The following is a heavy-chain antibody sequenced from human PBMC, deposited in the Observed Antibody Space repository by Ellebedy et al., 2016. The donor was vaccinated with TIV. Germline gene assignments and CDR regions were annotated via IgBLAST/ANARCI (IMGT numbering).Heavy chain of an antibody. Sequence: PGGSLRLSCAASGFTFSNYVMSWVRQAPGKGLEWVSSIRGSGDSPQYADSVKGRFTISRDNSKKTLYLQMNSLRAEDTALYYCAKELKTMVRGVFIGHWGQGTLVTVSS. D-gene: IGHD3-10*01. CDR2: IRGSGDSP. CDR3: AKELKTMVRGVFIGH. CDR1: GFTFSNYV. J-gene: IGHJ4*02. V-gene: IGHV3-23*01.